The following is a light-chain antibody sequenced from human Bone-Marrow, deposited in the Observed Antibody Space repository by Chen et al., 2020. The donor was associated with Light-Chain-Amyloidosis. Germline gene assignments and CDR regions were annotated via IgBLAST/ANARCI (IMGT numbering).Light chain of an antibody. CDR3: QSADSSGTYEVI. Sequence: SYELTQPPSVSVSPGQTARITCSGDDLPTKYAYWYQQKPGQAPVLVIHRDTERPSGISERFSGDSSGTTATLTISGVQAEDEADYHCQSADSSGTYEVIFGGGTKLPVL. J-gene: IGLJ2*01. V-gene: IGLV3-25*03. CDR1: DLPTKY. CDR2: RDT.